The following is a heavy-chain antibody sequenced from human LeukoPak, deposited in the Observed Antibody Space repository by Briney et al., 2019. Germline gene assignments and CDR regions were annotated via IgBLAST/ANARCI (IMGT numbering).Heavy chain of an antibody. V-gene: IGHV4-30-2*01. Sequence: SQTLSLTCAVSGGSISSGGYSWSWIRQPPGKGLEWIGYIYHSGSTYYNPSLKSRVTISVDRSKNQFSLKLSSVTAADTAVYYRARTTSNWNPEVYFDYWGQGTLVTVSS. CDR2: IYHSGST. J-gene: IGHJ4*02. CDR1: GGSISSGGYS. D-gene: IGHD1-1*01. CDR3: ARTTSNWNPEVYFDY.